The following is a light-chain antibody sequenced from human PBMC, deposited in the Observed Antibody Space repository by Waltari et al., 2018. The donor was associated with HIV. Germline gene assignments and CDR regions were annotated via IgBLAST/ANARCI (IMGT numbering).Light chain of an antibody. J-gene: IGLJ2*01. CDR3: SSYTSSSTLV. CDR2: DVS. CDR1: SSDVGGYTY. Sequence: QSALTQPAPVSGSPGQSITIACTGTSSDVGGYTYVSWYQQYAGKAPKLMIYDVSNRPSGVSNRFSGSKSGNTASLTISGLQAEDEADYYCSSYTSSSTLVFGGGTKLTVL. V-gene: IGLV2-14*01.